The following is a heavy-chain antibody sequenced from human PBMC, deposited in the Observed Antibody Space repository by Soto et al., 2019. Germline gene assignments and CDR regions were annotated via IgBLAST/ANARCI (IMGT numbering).Heavy chain of an antibody. CDR3: ARGSYCSTTSCYRGLDS. V-gene: IGHV4-34*01. CDR2: INHSGRT. D-gene: IGHD2-2*02. Sequence: LSLTCAVYDGSFSGYYWSWIRQPPGKGLEWIGEINHSGRTNYNPSLKSRVTISVDTSKNQFSLKLSSVTAADTAVYYCARGSYCSTTSCYRGLDSWGQGTLVTVSS. J-gene: IGHJ4*02. CDR1: DGSFSGYY.